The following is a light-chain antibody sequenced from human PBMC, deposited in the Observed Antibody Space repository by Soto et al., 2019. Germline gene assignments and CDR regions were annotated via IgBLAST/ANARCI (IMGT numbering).Light chain of an antibody. Sequence: DIQMTQSPSTLSASVGDRVTITCRASQSISSWLAWYQQKPGKAPKVLIYKASKLESGVPSRFSGSGSGTEFTLTISSLQPDDFGTYYCQQYNNYQRTFGQGTKVEV. J-gene: IGKJ1*01. CDR3: QQYNNYQRT. CDR2: KAS. CDR1: QSISSW. V-gene: IGKV1-5*03.